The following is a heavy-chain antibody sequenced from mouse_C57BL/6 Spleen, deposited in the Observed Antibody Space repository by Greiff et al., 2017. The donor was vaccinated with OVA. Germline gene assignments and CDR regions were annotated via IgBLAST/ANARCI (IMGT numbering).Heavy chain of an antibody. CDR3: ARSLSYYYGSSYWYCDV. Sequence: VQLQQSGPELVKPGASVKISCKASGYSFTGYYMNWVKQSPEKSLEWIGEINPSTGGTTYNQKFKAKATLTVDKSSSTAYMQLKSLTSEDSAVYYCARSLSYYYGSSYWYCDVWGTGTTVTVSS. CDR2: INPSTGGT. CDR1: GYSFTGYY. D-gene: IGHD1-1*01. V-gene: IGHV1-42*01. J-gene: IGHJ1*03.